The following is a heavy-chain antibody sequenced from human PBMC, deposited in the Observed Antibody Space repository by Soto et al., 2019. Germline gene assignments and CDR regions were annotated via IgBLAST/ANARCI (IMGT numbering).Heavy chain of an antibody. CDR2: IIPIFGTA. Sequence: SVKVSCKASGGTFRSYSISWVLQAPGQGLEWMGGIIPIFGTANYAQKFQGRVTITADESTSTAYMELSSLRSEDTAVYYCARVRGSSRGGYYYYYGMDVWGQGTTVTVSS. CDR3: ARVRGSSRGGYYYYYGMDV. CDR1: GGTFRSYS. V-gene: IGHV1-69*13. D-gene: IGHD6-6*01. J-gene: IGHJ6*02.